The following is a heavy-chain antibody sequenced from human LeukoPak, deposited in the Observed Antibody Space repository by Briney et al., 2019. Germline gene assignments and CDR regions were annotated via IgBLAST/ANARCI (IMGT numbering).Heavy chain of an antibody. CDR3: AREMATIEGFDY. Sequence: ASVKVSCKASGYTFTGYYMHWVRQAPGQGLECMGWINPNSGGTNYAQKFQGRVTMTRDTSISTAYMELSRLRSDDTAVYYCAREMATIEGFDYWGQGTLVTVSS. J-gene: IGHJ4*02. V-gene: IGHV1-2*02. D-gene: IGHD5-24*01. CDR2: INPNSGGT. CDR1: GYTFTGYY.